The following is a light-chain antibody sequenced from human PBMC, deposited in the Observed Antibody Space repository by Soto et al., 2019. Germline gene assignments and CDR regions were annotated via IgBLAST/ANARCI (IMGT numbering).Light chain of an antibody. J-gene: IGKJ5*01. Sequence: EIVLTQSPGTLSLSPGERATLSCRASQSVSSNYLAWYQRKPGQAPRLLIYGASNRATGIPNRFSGSGSGTDFTLTITRLEPEDFVVYYCQQRSNWPITFGQGTRLEIK. CDR2: GAS. CDR1: QSVSSNY. V-gene: IGKV3D-20*02. CDR3: QQRSNWPIT.